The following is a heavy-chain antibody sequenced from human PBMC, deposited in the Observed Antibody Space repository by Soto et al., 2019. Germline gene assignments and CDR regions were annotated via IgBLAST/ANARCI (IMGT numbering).Heavy chain of an antibody. D-gene: IGHD5-18*01. Sequence: GGSLRLSCAASGFTVSSNYMSWVRQAPGKGLEWVSVIYSGGSTYYADSVKGRFTISRDNSKNTLYLQMNSLRAEDTAVYYCARGAMAPYYYYGMDVWGQGTTVTVSS. CDR3: ARGAMAPYYYYGMDV. CDR1: GFTVSSNY. V-gene: IGHV3-53*01. J-gene: IGHJ6*02. CDR2: IYSGGST.